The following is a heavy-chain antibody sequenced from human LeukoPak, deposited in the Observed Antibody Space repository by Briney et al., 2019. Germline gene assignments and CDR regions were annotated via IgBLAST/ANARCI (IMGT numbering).Heavy chain of an antibody. D-gene: IGHD1-26*01. CDR2: IYSGGST. V-gene: IGHV3-53*01. J-gene: IGHJ4*02. CDR3: ARALAVGATRGYYIDY. Sequence: GGSLRLSCAASGFTFSSYGMHWVRQAPGKGLEWVAVIYSGGSTYYADSVKGRFTISRDNSKNTLYLQMNSLRAEDTAVYYCARALAVGATRGYYIDYWGQGTLVTVSS. CDR1: GFTFSSYG.